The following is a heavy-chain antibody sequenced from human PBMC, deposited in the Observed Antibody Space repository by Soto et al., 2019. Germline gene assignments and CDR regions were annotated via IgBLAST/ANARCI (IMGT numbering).Heavy chain of an antibody. J-gene: IGHJ5*02. CDR2: INHSGST. D-gene: IGHD2-15*01. V-gene: IGHV4-34*01. Sequence: QVQLQQWGAGLLKPSETLSLTCAVYGGSFSGYYWSWIRQPPGKGLEWIGEINHSGSTNYNPSLKRRVTLSVAPSKHQFSLKLSSVTAADTAVYYCARTRIRTKNWFDPWGQGTLVTVSS. CDR1: GGSFSGYY. CDR3: ARTRIRTKNWFDP.